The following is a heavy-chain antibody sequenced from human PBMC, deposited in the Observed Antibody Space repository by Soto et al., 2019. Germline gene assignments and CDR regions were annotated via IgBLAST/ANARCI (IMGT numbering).Heavy chain of an antibody. Sequence: SETLSLTCAVSCGSISRSNWWSWVRQSPGKGLEWIGEIYHSGNTNYNPSLKSRVTISVDKSKNQFSLKLSFVTAADTAVYYCARRGYYDSTGSNDAFDIWGQGTMVTVSS. CDR3: ARRGYYDSTGSNDAFDI. CDR2: IYHSGNT. D-gene: IGHD3-22*01. CDR1: CGSISRSNW. V-gene: IGHV4-4*02. J-gene: IGHJ3*02.